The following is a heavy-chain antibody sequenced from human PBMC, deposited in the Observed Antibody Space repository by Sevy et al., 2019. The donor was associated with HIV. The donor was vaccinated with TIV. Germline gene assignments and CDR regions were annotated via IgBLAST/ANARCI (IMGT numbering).Heavy chain of an antibody. V-gene: IGHV5-51*01. Sequence: GESLKISCKGSGYSFTSYWIGWVRQMPGKGLEWMGIIYPGDSDTRYSPSFQGQVTISADRSIGTAYLQWSSLKASETAMYYCARQFRLGYCSGGSCYYGMDVWGQGTTVTVSS. CDR1: GYSFTSYW. J-gene: IGHJ6*02. CDR2: IYPGDSDT. D-gene: IGHD2-15*01. CDR3: ARQFRLGYCSGGSCYYGMDV.